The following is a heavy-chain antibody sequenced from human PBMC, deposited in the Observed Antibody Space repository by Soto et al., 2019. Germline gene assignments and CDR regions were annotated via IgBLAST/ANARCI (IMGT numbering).Heavy chain of an antibody. D-gene: IGHD3-10*01. CDR1: GYTFTSYG. J-gene: IGHJ5*02. Sequence: QVQLVQSGAEVKKPGASVKVSCKASGYTFTSYGISWVRQAPGQGLEWMGWISAYNGNTNYAQKLQGRVTMTTDTSTGTAYMEPRGLRSDDTAVYYCASASGHYGAGGAPCAAWGQGTLVTVSS. CDR3: ASASGHYGAGGAPCAA. CDR2: ISAYNGNT. V-gene: IGHV1-18*01.